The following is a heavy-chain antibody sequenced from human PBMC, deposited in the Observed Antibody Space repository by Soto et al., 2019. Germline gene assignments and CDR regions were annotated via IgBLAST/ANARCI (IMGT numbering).Heavy chain of an antibody. CDR1: GYSFTSYW. Sequence: PGESLKISCKGSGYSFTSYWISWVRQMPGKGLGWMGRIDPSDSYTNYSPSFQGHVTISADKSISTAYLQWSSLKASDTAMYYCARLQIAVADSFDYWGQGTLVTVSS. CDR3: ARLQIAVADSFDY. CDR2: IDPSDSYT. D-gene: IGHD6-19*01. J-gene: IGHJ4*02. V-gene: IGHV5-10-1*01.